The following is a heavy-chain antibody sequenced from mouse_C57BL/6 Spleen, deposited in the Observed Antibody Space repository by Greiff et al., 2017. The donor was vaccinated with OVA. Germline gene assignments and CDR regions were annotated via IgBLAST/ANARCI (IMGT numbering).Heavy chain of an antibody. J-gene: IGHJ2*01. V-gene: IGHV1-26*01. D-gene: IGHD2-1*01. CDR1: GYTFTDYY. CDR3: ARKSYGNSYFDY. Sequence: EVQLQQSGPELVKPGASVKISCKASGYTFTDYYMNWVKQSHGKSLEWIGDINPNNGGTSYNQKFKGKATLTVDKSSSTAYMELRSLTSEDSAVYYCARKSYGNSYFDYWGQGTTLTVSS. CDR2: INPNNGGT.